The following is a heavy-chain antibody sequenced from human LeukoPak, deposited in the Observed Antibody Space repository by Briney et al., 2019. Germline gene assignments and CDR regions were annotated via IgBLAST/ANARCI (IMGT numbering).Heavy chain of an antibody. CDR1: GYTFTSYD. V-gene: IGHV1-8*01. CDR3: ARQQSGYSSSWYIPSYYYYGMDV. D-gene: IGHD6-13*01. J-gene: IGHJ6*02. Sequence: ASVKVSCKASGYTFTSYDINWVRQATGQGLEWMGLMNPNSGNTGYAQKFQGRVTMTRNTSISTAYMELSSLRSEDTAVYYCARQQSGYSSSWYIPSYYYYGMDVWGQGTTVTVSS. CDR2: MNPNSGNT.